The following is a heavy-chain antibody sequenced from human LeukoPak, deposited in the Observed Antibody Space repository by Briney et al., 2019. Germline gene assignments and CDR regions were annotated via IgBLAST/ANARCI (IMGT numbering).Heavy chain of an antibody. J-gene: IGHJ4*02. CDR3: TTDRQAGTIIFDY. V-gene: IGHV3-15*01. CDR2: IKSKTDGGTT. CDR1: GFTVSSNY. Sequence: GGSLRLSCAASGFTVSSNYMSWVRQAPGKGLEWVGRIKSKTDGGTTDYAAPVKGRFTISRDDSKNTLYLQMNSLKTEDTAVYYCTTDRQAGTIIFDYWGQGTLVTVSS. D-gene: IGHD1-7*01.